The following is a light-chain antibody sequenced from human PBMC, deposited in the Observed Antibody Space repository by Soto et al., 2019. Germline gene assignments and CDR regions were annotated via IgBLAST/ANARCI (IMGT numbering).Light chain of an antibody. CDR3: QQYNTYWYT. Sequence: DIQMTQSPSTLSASVGDRVTITCRASQSISSWLAWYQQKPGKAPKLLIYKASSLESGVPSRFSGSGSATEFTLTISSLQPDDFATYYCQQYNTYWYTFGQGTKVEIK. J-gene: IGKJ2*01. CDR1: QSISSW. CDR2: KAS. V-gene: IGKV1-5*03.